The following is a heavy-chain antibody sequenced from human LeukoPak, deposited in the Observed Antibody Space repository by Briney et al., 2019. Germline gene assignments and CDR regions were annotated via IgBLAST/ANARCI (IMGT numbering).Heavy chain of an antibody. Sequence: ASVKVSCKASGYIFTDYYMHWVRQAPGQELGWMGRINPNSGGTNYAQKFQGRVTMTRDTSISTAYTELSSLRSEGTATYYCARGGYCSGGSCYRVAFDIWGQGTMVTVSS. J-gene: IGHJ3*02. CDR1: GYIFTDYY. CDR2: INPNSGGT. D-gene: IGHD2-15*01. V-gene: IGHV1/OR15-1*01. CDR3: ARGGYCSGGSCYRVAFDI.